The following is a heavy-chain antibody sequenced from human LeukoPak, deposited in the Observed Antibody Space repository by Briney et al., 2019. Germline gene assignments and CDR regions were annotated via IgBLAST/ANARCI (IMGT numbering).Heavy chain of an antibody. CDR1: GGSISSFY. Sequence: SSEALSLTCTVSGGSISSFYWSWLRQPPGKGLEWIGYIYYSGSTNYNPSLKSRVTISVDTSKNQFSLKLSSVTAADTAVYYCARHGTSGTNLNWFDPWGQGTLVTVSS. CDR2: IYYSGST. D-gene: IGHD1-1*01. J-gene: IGHJ5*02. V-gene: IGHV4-59*08. CDR3: ARHGTSGTNLNWFDP.